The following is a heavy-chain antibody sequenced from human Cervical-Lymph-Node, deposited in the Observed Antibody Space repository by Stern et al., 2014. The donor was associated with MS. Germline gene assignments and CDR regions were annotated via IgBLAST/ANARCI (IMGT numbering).Heavy chain of an antibody. Sequence: VQLVQSGGGLVQPGGSLRLSCAASGFSFKDYWMTWVRQAPGKGLEWVANIRQEGAEIYYVDSMKGRVTISRDNAKNSLYLHMSSLRTEDTAVYYCARDGYGWFDSWGQGTLVTVSS. V-gene: IGHV3-7*01. CDR3: ARDGYGWFDS. J-gene: IGHJ5*01. CDR2: IRQEGAEI. CDR1: GFSFKDYW. D-gene: IGHD2-2*03.